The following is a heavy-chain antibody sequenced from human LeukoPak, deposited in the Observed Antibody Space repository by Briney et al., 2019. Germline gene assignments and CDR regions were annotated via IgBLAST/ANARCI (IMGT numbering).Heavy chain of an antibody. CDR1: GFTFSNSA. V-gene: IGHV4-34*01. D-gene: IGHD2-21*01. CDR2: INHSGST. J-gene: IGHJ4*02. Sequence: KSGGSLRLSCAASGFTFSNSAMSWIRQPPGKGLEWIGEINHSGSTNYNPSLKSRVTISVDTSKNQFSLKLSSVTAADTAVYYCARGQGYFPFDYWGQGTLVTVSS. CDR3: ARGQGYFPFDY.